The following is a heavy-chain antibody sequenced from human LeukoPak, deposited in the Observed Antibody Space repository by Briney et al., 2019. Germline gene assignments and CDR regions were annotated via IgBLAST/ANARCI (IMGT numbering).Heavy chain of an antibody. CDR3: ARGGVDYYGSGTYYLMYYFDY. V-gene: IGHV3-23*01. CDR1: GFTFDDYG. CDR2: ISGSGGAT. J-gene: IGHJ4*02. D-gene: IGHD3-10*01. Sequence: GGSLRLSCAASGFTFDDYGMSWVRQAPGKGLEWVSGISGSGGATYYADSVKGRFTISRDDPHNTLYLQMNSLRAEDTAVYFCARGGVDYYGSGTYYLMYYFDYWGRGALVTVSS.